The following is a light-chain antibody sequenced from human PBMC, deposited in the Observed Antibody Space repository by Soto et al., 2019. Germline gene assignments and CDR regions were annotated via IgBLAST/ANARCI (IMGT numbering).Light chain of an antibody. V-gene: IGKV1-9*01. CDR2: SAS. CDR3: QQLNSYPQT. CDR1: RGISSY. J-gene: IGKJ5*01. Sequence: IQLTPSPSSLFASIGDRVTITCQASRGISSYLAWYQQKPGKAPKLLVYSASTLQSGVPSRFSGSGSGPDFTLTISNLQPEDSATYFCQQLNSYPQTFGEGTRLEIK.